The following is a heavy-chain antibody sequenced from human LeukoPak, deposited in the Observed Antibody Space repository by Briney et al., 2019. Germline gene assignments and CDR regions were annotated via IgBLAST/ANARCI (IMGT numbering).Heavy chain of an antibody. V-gene: IGHV5-51*01. J-gene: IGHJ2*01. CDR3: ARFRKWLVFKVDL. D-gene: IGHD6-19*01. CDR1: GYSFPNYW. Sequence: ESLKISCKASGYSFPNYWIGWVRQMPGRGLEWMGIIYPGDSDTRYSPSFQGQVTISADKSISTAYLQWSSLKASDTAMYYCARFRKWLVFKVDLWGRGTLVTVSS. CDR2: IYPGDSDT.